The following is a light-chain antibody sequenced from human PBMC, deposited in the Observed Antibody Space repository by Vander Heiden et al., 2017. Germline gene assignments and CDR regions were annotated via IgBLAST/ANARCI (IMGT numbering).Light chain of an antibody. CDR2: QDR. CDR3: QAWDSSTVV. J-gene: IGLJ2*01. V-gene: IGLV3-1*01. Sequence: SYELTQPSPGSASPGQTASITCSGDKAGEKEAGGHQKKEGQAPGLGIDQDRKGPSGIPERSSSSNSGNTATLTISGTQAMDEADYYCQAWDSSTVVFGGGTKLTVL. CDR1: KAGEKE.